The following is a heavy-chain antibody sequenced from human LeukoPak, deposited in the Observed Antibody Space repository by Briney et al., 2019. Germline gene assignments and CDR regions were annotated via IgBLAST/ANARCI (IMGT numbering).Heavy chain of an antibody. CDR3: ARGGYYGSGSYSYYYYGMDV. CDR1: GGSISSSNW. J-gene: IGHJ6*02. CDR2: INHSGST. D-gene: IGHD3-10*01. Sequence: PSETLSLTCAVSGGSISSSNWWTWIRQPPGKGLEWIGEINHSGSTNYNPSLKSRVTISVDTSKNQFSLKLSSVTAADTAVYYCARGGYYGSGSYSYYYYGMDVWGQGTTVTVSS. V-gene: IGHV4-4*02.